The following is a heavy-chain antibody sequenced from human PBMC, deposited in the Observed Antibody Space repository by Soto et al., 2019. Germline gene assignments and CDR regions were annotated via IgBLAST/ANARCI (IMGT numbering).Heavy chain of an antibody. CDR3: AKVAGYYYDSSGYIT. Sequence: GSLRLSCAASGFTFSSYAMSWFRQSPGKGLEWVSAISGSGGSTYYADSVKGRFTISRDNSKNTLYLQMNSLRAEDTAVYYCAKVAGYYYDSSGYITWGQGTLVIVSS. CDR2: ISGSGGST. D-gene: IGHD3-22*01. CDR1: GFTFSSYA. J-gene: IGHJ5*02. V-gene: IGHV3-23*01.